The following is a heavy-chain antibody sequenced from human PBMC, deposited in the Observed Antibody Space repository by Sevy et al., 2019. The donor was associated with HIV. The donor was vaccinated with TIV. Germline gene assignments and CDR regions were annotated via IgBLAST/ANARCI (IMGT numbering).Heavy chain of an antibody. CDR3: ALEEYCGGDCYLNPLGY. J-gene: IGHJ4*02. CDR2: INPNSGGT. Sequence: ASVKVSCKASGYTFTGYYMHWVRQAPGQGLEWMGWINPNSGGTNYAQKFQGRVTMTRDTSISKAYMELSRLRSDDTAVYYWALEEYCGGDCYLNPLGYWGQGTLVTVSS. CDR1: GYTFTGYY. V-gene: IGHV1-2*02. D-gene: IGHD2-21*02.